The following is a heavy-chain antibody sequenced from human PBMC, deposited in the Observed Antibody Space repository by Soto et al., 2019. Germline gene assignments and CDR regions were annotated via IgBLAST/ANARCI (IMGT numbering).Heavy chain of an antibody. CDR1: GYSFTSYW. J-gene: IGHJ4*02. CDR2: IYPGDSDT. CDR3: ARLPVHNWNYPLVSGPPFDS. V-gene: IGHV5-51*01. D-gene: IGHD1-7*01. Sequence: PGESLKISCVGSGYSFTSYWIGWVRQMPGKGLEWMGIIYPGDSDTRYSPSFQRQVIISADKSITTAYLQWSSLKASDTAMYYCARLPVHNWNYPLVSGPPFDSWGQGTLVTVSS.